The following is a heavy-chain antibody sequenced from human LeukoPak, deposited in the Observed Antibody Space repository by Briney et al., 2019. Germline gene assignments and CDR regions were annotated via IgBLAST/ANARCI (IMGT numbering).Heavy chain of an antibody. Sequence: QPGGSLRLSCAASGFTVSSNYMSWVRQAPGKGLEWVSVIYSGGSTYYADSVKGRFTISRDNSKNTLYLQMNSLRAEDTAVYYCARGPHYGDYHRSPIYYFDYWGQGTLVTVSS. CDR3: ARGPHYGDYHRSPIYYFDY. CDR1: GFTVSSNY. V-gene: IGHV3-53*01. D-gene: IGHD4-17*01. J-gene: IGHJ4*02. CDR2: IYSGGST.